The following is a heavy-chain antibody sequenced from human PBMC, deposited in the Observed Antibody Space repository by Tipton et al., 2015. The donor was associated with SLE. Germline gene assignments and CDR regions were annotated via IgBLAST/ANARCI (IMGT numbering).Heavy chain of an antibody. CDR3: AKAYSSTWSGFDY. J-gene: IGHJ4*02. Sequence: SLRLSCAASGFSFDDYAMHWVRQVPGKGLEWVSGIDWNSGSIAYADSVKGRFTISRDNGKNSLYLQMNSLRTEDTALYYCAKAYSSTWSGFDYWGQGTPVVVSS. D-gene: IGHD6-13*01. CDR2: IDWNSGSI. V-gene: IGHV3-9*01. CDR1: GFSFDDYA.